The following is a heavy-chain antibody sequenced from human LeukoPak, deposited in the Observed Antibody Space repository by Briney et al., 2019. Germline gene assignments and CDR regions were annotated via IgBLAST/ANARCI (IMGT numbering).Heavy chain of an antibody. CDR2: ISAYNGNT. Sequence: ASVKVSFKASGYTFTSYGISWVRQAPGQGLEWMGWISAYNGNTNYAQKLQGRVTMTTDTSTSTAYMELRSLRSDDTAVYYCAREVWLGGIIGTTGWFDPWGQGTLVTVSS. J-gene: IGHJ5*02. CDR1: GYTFTSYG. CDR3: AREVWLGGIIGTTGWFDP. V-gene: IGHV1-18*01. D-gene: IGHD1-7*01.